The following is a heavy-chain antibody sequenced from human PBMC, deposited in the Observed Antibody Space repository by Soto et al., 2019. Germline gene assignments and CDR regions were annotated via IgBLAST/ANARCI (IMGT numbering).Heavy chain of an antibody. D-gene: IGHD2-2*01. CDR2: TYYRSEWFN. Sequence: SQTLSLTCAISGDSVSSNSAGWNWIRQSPSRGLEWLGRTYYRSEWFNEYAVSVKSRITINPDTSRNQISLQLNSVTPEDTAIYYCARDRCDTTSCYECDYWGQGTLVTVSS. V-gene: IGHV6-1*01. J-gene: IGHJ4*02. CDR3: ARDRCDTTSCYECDY. CDR1: GDSVSSNSAG.